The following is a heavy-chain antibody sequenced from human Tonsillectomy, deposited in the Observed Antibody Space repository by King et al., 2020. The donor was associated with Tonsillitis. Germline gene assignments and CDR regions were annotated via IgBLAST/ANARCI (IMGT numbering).Heavy chain of an antibody. CDR2: FSWNSGSI. CDR3: AKDRAYCGGDCYFFDY. D-gene: IGHD2-21*01. J-gene: IGHJ4*02. V-gene: IGHV3-9*01. CDR1: GFTFDDYA. Sequence: QLVQSGGGLVQPGRSLRLSCAASGFTFDDYAMHWVRQAPGKGLEWVSGFSWNSGSIGYADSVKGRFTISRDNAKNSLYLQMNSLRAEDTALYYCAKDRAYCGGDCYFFDYWGQGTLVTVSS.